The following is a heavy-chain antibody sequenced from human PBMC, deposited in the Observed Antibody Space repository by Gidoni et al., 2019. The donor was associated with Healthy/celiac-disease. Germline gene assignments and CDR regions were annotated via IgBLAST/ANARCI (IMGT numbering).Heavy chain of an antibody. CDR3: ARDHRGFGETEYYYYYYGMDV. CDR2: ISSSSSYT. CDR1: GFTFSDYY. Sequence: QVQLVESGGGLVKPGGSLRLSCAASGFTFSDYYMSWIRQAPGKGLEWVSYISSSSSYTNYADSVKGRFTISRDNAKNSLYLQMNSLRAEDTAVYYCARDHRGFGETEYYYYYYGMDVWGQGTTVTVSS. V-gene: IGHV3-11*06. D-gene: IGHD3-10*01. J-gene: IGHJ6*02.